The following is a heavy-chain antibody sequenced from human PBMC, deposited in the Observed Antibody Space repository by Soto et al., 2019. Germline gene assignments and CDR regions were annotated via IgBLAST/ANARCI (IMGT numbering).Heavy chain of an antibody. CDR2: ISSSSSTI. V-gene: IGHV3-48*02. CDR3: ARGPYEEDSDAFDI. D-gene: IGHD2-8*01. Sequence: GGSLRLSCAASGFTFSSYSMNWVRQAPGKGLEWVSYISSSSSTIYYADSVKGRFTISRDNAKNSLYLQMNSLRDEDTAVYYCARGPYEEDSDAFDIWGQGTMVTVS. J-gene: IGHJ3*02. CDR1: GFTFSSYS.